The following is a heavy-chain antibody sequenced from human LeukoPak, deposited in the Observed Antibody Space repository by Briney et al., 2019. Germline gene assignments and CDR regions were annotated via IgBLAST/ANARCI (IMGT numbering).Heavy chain of an antibody. CDR3: ARSSITMVRGVIKSTTSWYHYYNMDV. CDR1: GFTFSSYS. V-gene: IGHV3-7*01. D-gene: IGHD3-10*01. Sequence: GGSLRLSCAASGFTFSSYSMSWVRQAPGKGREGVAHINQDGSEKNYVGSVKGRFTIARDNAKNSLYLQMNSLRAEDTAVYYCARSSITMVRGVIKSTTSWYHYYNMDVWGKGTTVTVSS. CDR2: INQDGSEK. J-gene: IGHJ6*03.